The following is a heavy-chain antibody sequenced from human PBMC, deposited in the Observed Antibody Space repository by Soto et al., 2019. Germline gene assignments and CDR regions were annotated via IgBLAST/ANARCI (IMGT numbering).Heavy chain of an antibody. CDR2: IKQDGSEK. Sequence: GGSLRLSCAASGFTFSSYWMSWVRQAPGKGLEWVANIKQDGSEKYYVDSVKGRFTISRDNAKNSLYLQMNSLRAEDTAVYYCARDHYSSSGTYFDYWGQGTLVTVSS. J-gene: IGHJ4*02. CDR3: ARDHYSSSGTYFDY. CDR1: GFTFSSYW. D-gene: IGHD6-6*01. V-gene: IGHV3-7*01.